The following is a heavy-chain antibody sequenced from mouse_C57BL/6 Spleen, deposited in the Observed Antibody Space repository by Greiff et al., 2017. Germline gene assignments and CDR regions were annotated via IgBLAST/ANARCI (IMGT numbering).Heavy chain of an antibody. CDR2: ILPGSGST. V-gene: IGHV1-9*01. Sequence: VKVVESGAELMKPGASVKLSCTATGYTFTGYWIEWVKQRPGHGLEWIGEILPGSGSTNYTEKFKGKATFTADTSTNTAYMQLSSLTTEDSAIYYCASLEYYAMDDWGQGTSVTVSS. CDR1: GYTFTGYW. CDR3: ASLEYYAMDD. J-gene: IGHJ4*01.